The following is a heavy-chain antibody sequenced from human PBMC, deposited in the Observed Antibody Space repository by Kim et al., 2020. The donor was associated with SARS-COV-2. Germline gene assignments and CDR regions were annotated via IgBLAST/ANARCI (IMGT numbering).Heavy chain of an antibody. J-gene: IGHJ6*02. D-gene: IGHD3-22*01. CDR2: INHSGST. CDR1: GGSFSGYY. CDR3: ARGVMKSSGYYPYYYYGMDV. Sequence: SETLSLTCAVYGGSFSGYYWSWIRQPPGKGLEWIGEINHSGSTNYNPSLKSRVTISVDTSKNQFSLKLSSVTAADTAVYYCARGVMKSSGYYPYYYYGMDVWGRGTTVTVSS. V-gene: IGHV4-34*01.